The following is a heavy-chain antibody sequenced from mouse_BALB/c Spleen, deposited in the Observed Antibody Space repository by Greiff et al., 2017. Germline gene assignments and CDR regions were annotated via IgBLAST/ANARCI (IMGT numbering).Heavy chain of an antibody. CDR1: GFSLTSYG. CDR3: ARDYDYAY. J-gene: IGHJ3*01. D-gene: IGHD2-4*01. Sequence: QVQLQQSGPGLVQPSQSLSITCTVSGFSLTSYGVHWVRQSPGKGLEWLGVIWSGGSTDYNAAFISRLSISKDNSKSQVFLKMNSLQTDDTARYYCARDYDYAYWGQGTLVTVSA. CDR2: IWSGGST. V-gene: IGHV2-2*01.